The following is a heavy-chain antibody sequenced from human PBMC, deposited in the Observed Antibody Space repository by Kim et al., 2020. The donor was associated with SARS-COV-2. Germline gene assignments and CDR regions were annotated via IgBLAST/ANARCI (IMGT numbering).Heavy chain of an antibody. D-gene: IGHD6-19*01. CDR2: GNP. CDR3: VSAGPYFDY. J-gene: IGHJ4*02. V-gene: IGHV7-4-1*02. Sequence: GNPTYAQGFTGRFVFSLDTSVNTAYLQISSLKAEDTAVYYCVSAGPYFDYWGQGTLVTVSS.